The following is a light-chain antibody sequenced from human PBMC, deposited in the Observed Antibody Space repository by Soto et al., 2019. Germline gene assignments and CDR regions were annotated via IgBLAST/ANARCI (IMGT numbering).Light chain of an antibody. CDR1: QSVSSSY. Sequence: EIVLTQSPGTLSLSPGERATLSCRASQSVSSSYLAWYQQKPGQAPRLFIYDASSRATGIPDRFSGSGSGTDFTLTISRLAPEDFAVYYRQQYGSSPYTFGQGTKLEIK. CDR2: DAS. V-gene: IGKV3-20*01. J-gene: IGKJ2*01. CDR3: QQYGSSPYT.